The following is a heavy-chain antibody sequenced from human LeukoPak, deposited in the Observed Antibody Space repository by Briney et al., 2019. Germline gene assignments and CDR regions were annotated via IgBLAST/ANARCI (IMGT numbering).Heavy chain of an antibody. J-gene: IGHJ5*02. Sequence: PGGSLRLSCAASGFTFSNYAMHWVRQPPGKGLEWIGSIYDSGSTYYNPSLKSRVTISVDTSKNQFSLKLNSVTAADTAVYYCARHYGPWGQGTLVTVSS. CDR3: ARHYGP. D-gene: IGHD3-10*01. V-gene: IGHV4-39*01. CDR1: GFTFSNYAMH. CDR2: IYDSGST.